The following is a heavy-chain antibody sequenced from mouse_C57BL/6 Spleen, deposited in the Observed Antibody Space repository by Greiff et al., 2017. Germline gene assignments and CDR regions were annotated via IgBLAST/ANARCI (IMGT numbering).Heavy chain of an antibody. CDR3: ARSLFITTVVATPYAMDY. D-gene: IGHD1-1*01. CDR1: GYTFTSYW. Sequence: QVQLQQPGAELVMPGASVKLSCKASGYTFTSYWMHWVKQRPGQGLEWIGEIDPSDSYTNYNQKFKGKSTLTVDKSSSTAYMQLSSLTSEDSAVYYCARSLFITTVVATPYAMDYWGQGTSVTVSS. J-gene: IGHJ4*01. V-gene: IGHV1-69*01. CDR2: IDPSDSYT.